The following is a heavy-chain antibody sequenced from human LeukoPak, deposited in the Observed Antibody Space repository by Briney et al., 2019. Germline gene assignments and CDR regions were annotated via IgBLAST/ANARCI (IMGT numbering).Heavy chain of an antibody. J-gene: IGHJ4*02. CDR1: GGSMNTYY. D-gene: IGHD1-7*01. CDR3: ASGVRTSFDY. CDR2: IYTSGST. Sequence: SETLSLTCTVSGGSMNTYYWNWIRQSAGKGLEWIGRIYTSGSTDYNPSLKSRVTMSVDTSKNQFSLKLSSVTAADTAVYYCASGVRTSFDYWDRGTLVTVPP. V-gene: IGHV4-4*07.